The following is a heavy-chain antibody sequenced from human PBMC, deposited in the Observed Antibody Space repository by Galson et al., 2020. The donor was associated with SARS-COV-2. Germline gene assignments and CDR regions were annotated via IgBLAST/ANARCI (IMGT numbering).Heavy chain of an antibody. D-gene: IGHD5-12*01. V-gene: IGHV3-11*01. CDR1: GFTFSDYY. CDR2: ISSSGSTI. Sequence: NSGGSLRLSCAASGFTFSDYYMSWIRQAPGKGLEWVSYISSSGSTIYYADSVKGRFTISRDNAKNSLYLQMNSLRAEDTAVYYCARDQGYSGYDYYYYYGMDVWGQGTTVTVSS. CDR3: ARDQGYSGYDYYYYYGMDV. J-gene: IGHJ6*02.